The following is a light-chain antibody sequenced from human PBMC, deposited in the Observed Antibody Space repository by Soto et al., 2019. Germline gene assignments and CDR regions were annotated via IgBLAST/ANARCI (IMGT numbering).Light chain of an antibody. Sequence: QSVLTQPPSASGTPGQRITISCSGSNSNIGDNTVNWFQQLPGMAPRLLISTNNQRPSGVPDRFSASKSGTSGSLAISGLQSEDEADYYCASWDDRLNDVDFGGGTKVTVL. V-gene: IGLV1-44*01. CDR2: TNN. CDR1: NSNIGDNT. CDR3: ASWDDRLNDVD. J-gene: IGLJ2*01.